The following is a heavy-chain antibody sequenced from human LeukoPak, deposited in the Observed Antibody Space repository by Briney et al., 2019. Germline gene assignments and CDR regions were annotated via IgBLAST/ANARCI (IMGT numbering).Heavy chain of an antibody. CDR3: ARSDIVVVPAAEANYYYGMDV. J-gene: IGHJ6*02. Sequence: ASVTVSCRASGYTFTDYYMHWVRQAPGQGLEWMGIINPSGGSTSYAQKFQGRVTMTRDTSTSTVYMELSSLRSEDTAVYYCARSDIVVVPAAEANYYYGMDVWGQGTTVTVSS. V-gene: IGHV1-46*01. CDR1: GYTFTDYY. CDR2: INPSGGST. D-gene: IGHD2-2*01.